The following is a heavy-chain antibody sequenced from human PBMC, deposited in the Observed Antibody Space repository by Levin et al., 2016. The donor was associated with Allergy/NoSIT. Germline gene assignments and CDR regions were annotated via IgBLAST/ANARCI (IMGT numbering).Heavy chain of an antibody. CDR2: ITPMSGPA. D-gene: IGHD3-10*01. CDR3: ARVKGSYYYYGMDI. J-gene: IGHJ6*02. V-gene: IGHV1-69*06. Sequence: SVKVSCKASGDILNSYVIGWVRQVPGRGLEWMGGITPMSGPAIYAQRFQGRLTITADKSTTTVYMDLSSLTSEDTAVYFCARVKGSYYYYGMDIWGQGTAVTVSS. CDR1: GDILNSYV.